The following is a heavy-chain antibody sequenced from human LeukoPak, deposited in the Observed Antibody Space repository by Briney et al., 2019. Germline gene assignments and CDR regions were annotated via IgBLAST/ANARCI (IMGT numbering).Heavy chain of an antibody. V-gene: IGHV4-59*01. CDR2: IYYSGST. CDR3: ARASRLGIAALYYMDV. Sequence: SETLSLTCTVSGGSISTYYWSWIQQPPGKGLEWLGYIYYSGSTNYNPSLKSRVTMSVDTSKNQFSLRLSSVTAADTAVYYCARASRLGIAALYYMDVWGKGTTVTVSS. J-gene: IGHJ6*03. CDR1: GGSISTYY. D-gene: IGHD6-6*01.